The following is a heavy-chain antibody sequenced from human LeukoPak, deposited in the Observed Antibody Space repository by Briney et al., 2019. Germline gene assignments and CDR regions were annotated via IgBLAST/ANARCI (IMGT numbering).Heavy chain of an antibody. CDR2: ISSSSSYI. J-gene: IGHJ6*03. CDR1: GLNFRDYY. Sequence: GGSLRLSCAASGLNFRDYYMGWIRQAPGKRLEWVSSISSSSSYIYYADSVKGRFTISRDNAKNSLYLQMNSLRAEDTAVYYCARDGYNEIYYYYYYMDVWGKGTTVTISS. V-gene: IGHV3-11*06. D-gene: IGHD5-24*01. CDR3: ARDGYNEIYYYYYYMDV.